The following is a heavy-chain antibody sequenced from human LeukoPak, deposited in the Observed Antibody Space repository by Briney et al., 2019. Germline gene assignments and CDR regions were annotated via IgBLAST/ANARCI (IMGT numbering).Heavy chain of an antibody. Sequence: GGSLRLSCAASGFTFSSDYMTWVRQAPGKGLEWVSSIDVAGNTNYADSARGRFTISRDNSKNTLYLHMNSLRAEDTAVYYCTRDVSGSRPNYWGQGTLVTVTS. CDR2: IDVAGNT. CDR3: TRDVSGSRPNY. J-gene: IGHJ4*02. D-gene: IGHD3-16*01. V-gene: IGHV3-53*01. CDR1: GFTFSSDY.